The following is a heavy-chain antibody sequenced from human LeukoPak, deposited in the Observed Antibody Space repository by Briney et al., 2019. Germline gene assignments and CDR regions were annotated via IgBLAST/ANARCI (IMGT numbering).Heavy chain of an antibody. J-gene: IGHJ4*02. Sequence: SETLSLTCTVSGGSISSYYWSWIRQPPGKGLEWIGYLYYSGSTNYNPSLKSRVTISVDTSKNQFSLKLSSVTAGDTAVYYCARGLPTYYYDSSGYYHYWGQGTLVTVSS. CDR2: LYYSGST. D-gene: IGHD3-22*01. CDR3: ARGLPTYYYDSSGYYHY. V-gene: IGHV4-59*12. CDR1: GGSISSYY.